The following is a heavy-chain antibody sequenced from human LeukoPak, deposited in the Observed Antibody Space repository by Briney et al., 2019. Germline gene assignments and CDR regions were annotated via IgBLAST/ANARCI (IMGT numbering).Heavy chain of an antibody. CDR2: IYSGGRT. V-gene: IGHV3-66*01. J-gene: IGHJ4*02. D-gene: IGHD3-22*01. CDR1: GFTVSTNY. CDR3: ARESNSGYYLSY. Sequence: GGSLRLSCAASGFTVSTNYMSWVRQAPGKGLEWVSVIYSGGRTYYADSVKGRFTISRDNSKNTLYLQTNSLRAEDTAVYYCARESNSGYYLSYWGQGTLVTVSS.